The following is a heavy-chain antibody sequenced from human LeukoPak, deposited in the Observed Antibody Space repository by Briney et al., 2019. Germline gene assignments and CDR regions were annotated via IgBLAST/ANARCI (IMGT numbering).Heavy chain of an antibody. J-gene: IGHJ2*01. V-gene: IGHV1-69*13. CDR1: GGTFSSYA. CDR3: ARDKRGIAARPLYWYFDL. CDR2: IIPIFGTA. Sequence: SVKVSCKASGGTFSSYAISWVRQAPGQGLEWMGGIIPIFGTANYAQKFQGRVTITADESTSTAYMELSSLRSEDTAVYYCARDKRGIAARPLYWYFDLWGRGTLVTVSS. D-gene: IGHD6-6*01.